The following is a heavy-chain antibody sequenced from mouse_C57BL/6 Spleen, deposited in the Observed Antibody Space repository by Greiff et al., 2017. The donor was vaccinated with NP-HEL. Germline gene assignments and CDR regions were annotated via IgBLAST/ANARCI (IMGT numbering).Heavy chain of an antibody. D-gene: IGHD2-10*02. Sequence: VKLQESGPGLVAPSQSLSITCTVSGFSLTSYAISWVRQPPGKGLEWLGVIWTGGGTNYNSALKSRLSISKDNSKSQVFLKMNSLQTDDTARYYCAREEYGNYFYYAMDYWGQGTSVTVSS. CDR3: AREEYGNYFYYAMDY. V-gene: IGHV2-9-1*01. CDR2: IWTGGGT. CDR1: GFSLTSYA. J-gene: IGHJ4*01.